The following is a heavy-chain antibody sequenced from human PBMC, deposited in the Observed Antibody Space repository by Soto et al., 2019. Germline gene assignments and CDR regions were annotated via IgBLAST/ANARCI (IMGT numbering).Heavy chain of an antibody. CDR2: INADNGNT. D-gene: IGHD3-16*01. Sequence: QVQLVQSGAEVKKPGASVKVSCKASGYTFTSYAMHWVRQAPGQRLEWMGWINADNGNTKYSQKFQGRVTITRETTATTAYIELSSVMSEDTAVYYGARGYGGPIDWFDPWGQGTLVTVSS. CDR1: GYTFTSYA. J-gene: IGHJ5*02. CDR3: ARGYGGPIDWFDP. V-gene: IGHV1-3*01.